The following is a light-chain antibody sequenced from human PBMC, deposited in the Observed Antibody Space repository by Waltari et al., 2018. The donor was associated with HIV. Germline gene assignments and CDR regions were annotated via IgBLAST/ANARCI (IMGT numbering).Light chain of an antibody. J-gene: IGLJ2*01. CDR1: YIGTKR. CDR2: ADR. CDR3: QLWDSSTVI. V-gene: IGLV3-9*01. Sequence: SYEVTQSLSVSVALGQTAKITCGGNYIGTKRVHWYQQKPGQAPVLVLYADRGRPSGVPDRFSGSSSGNTATLTISGVQSGDEADYYCQLWDSSTVIFGGGTKLTVL.